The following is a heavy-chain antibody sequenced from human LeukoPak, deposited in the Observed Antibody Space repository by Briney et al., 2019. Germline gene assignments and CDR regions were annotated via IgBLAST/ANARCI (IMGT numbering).Heavy chain of an antibody. D-gene: IGHD6-13*01. J-gene: IGHJ5*02. V-gene: IGHV5-51*01. Sequence: GESLKISCKGSGYSFTSYWIGWVRQMPGKGLEWMGIIYPGDSDTRYSPSFQGQVTISADKSISTAYLQWSSLKASDTAMYYCARGAGSSSWTNWCDPWGQGTLVTVSS. CDR1: GYSFTSYW. CDR2: IYPGDSDT. CDR3: ARGAGSSSWTNWCDP.